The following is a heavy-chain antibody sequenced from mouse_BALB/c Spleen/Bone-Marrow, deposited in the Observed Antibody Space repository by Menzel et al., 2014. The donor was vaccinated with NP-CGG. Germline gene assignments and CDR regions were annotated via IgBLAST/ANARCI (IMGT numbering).Heavy chain of an antibody. Sequence: VQLKQSGAELVKPGASVKLSCTASGFNIKDTYTHWVKQRPEQGLEWIGRIDPANGNTRYDPKFQGKATITADTSSNTAYLQLSSLTSEDSAVYYCALLYGNFDYWGQGTTLTVSS. CDR3: ALLYGNFDY. CDR1: GFNIKDTY. V-gene: IGHV14-3*02. J-gene: IGHJ2*01. D-gene: IGHD2-10*02. CDR2: IDPANGNT.